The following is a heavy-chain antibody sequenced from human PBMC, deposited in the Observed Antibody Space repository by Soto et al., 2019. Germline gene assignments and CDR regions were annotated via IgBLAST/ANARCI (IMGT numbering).Heavy chain of an antibody. CDR3: ARDQGYCSSTSCYYFDY. CDR1: GFTFSSYG. Sequence: GGSLSLSCAASGFTFSSYGMHWVRQAPGKGLEWVAVISNDGSNKYYADSVKGRFTISRDNSKNTLYLQMNSLRAEDTAVYYCARDQGYCSSTSCYYFDYWGQGTLVTVSS. D-gene: IGHD2-2*01. V-gene: IGHV3-30*03. J-gene: IGHJ4*01. CDR2: ISNDGSNK.